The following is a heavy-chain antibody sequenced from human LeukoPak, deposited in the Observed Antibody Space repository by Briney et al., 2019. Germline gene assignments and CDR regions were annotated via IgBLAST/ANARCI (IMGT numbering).Heavy chain of an antibody. V-gene: IGHV5-51*01. J-gene: IGHJ4*02. D-gene: IGHD3-9*01. CDR2: IYPGDSDT. CDR3: ARYFDWLLGLGGSYYFDY. Sequence: GESLKISCKGSGYSFTSYWIGWVRQMPGKGLEWMGIIYPGDSDTGYSPSFQGQVTISADKSISTAYLQWSSLKASDTAMYYCARYFDWLLGLGGSYYFDYWGQGTLVTVSS. CDR1: GYSFTSYW.